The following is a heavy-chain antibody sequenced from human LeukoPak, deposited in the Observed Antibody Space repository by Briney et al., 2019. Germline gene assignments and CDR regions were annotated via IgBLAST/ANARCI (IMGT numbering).Heavy chain of an antibody. CDR2: VYYSGST. D-gene: IGHD6-19*01. CDR1: GGSISSYY. V-gene: IGHV4-59*01. CDR3: ARVGSGLYSFDY. J-gene: IGHJ4*02. Sequence: SETLSLTCTVSGGSISSYYWSWIRQPPGKGLEWIGYVYYSGSTNYNPSLKSRVTISVDASKNQFSLKLSSATAADTAVYYCARVGSGLYSFDYWGQGTLVTVSS.